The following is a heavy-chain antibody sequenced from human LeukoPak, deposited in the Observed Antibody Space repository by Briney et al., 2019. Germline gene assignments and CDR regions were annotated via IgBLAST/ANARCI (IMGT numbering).Heavy chain of an antibody. Sequence: GGSLRLSCAASGFTFSSYWMTWVRQAPGKGLEWVANIKQDGSEKYYVDSVKGRFTISRDNAKNSLYLQMNSLRAEDTAVYYCARELPNDFWSGPGSDYWGQGTLVTVSS. D-gene: IGHD3-3*01. CDR2: IKQDGSEK. CDR1: GFTFSSYW. J-gene: IGHJ4*02. CDR3: ARELPNDFWSGPGSDY. V-gene: IGHV3-7*01.